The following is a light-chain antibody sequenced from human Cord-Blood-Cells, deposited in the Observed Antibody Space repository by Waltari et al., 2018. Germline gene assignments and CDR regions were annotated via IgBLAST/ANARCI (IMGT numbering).Light chain of an antibody. Sequence: QSALTQPASVSGSPGQSITISCTGTSSDVGRYNLVSWYQQHPSKAPKLMIYEGSKRPSGVSNRFSGSKSGNKASLTIAGLQAEDEADYYCCSYAGSSAVVFGGGTKLTVL. CDR2: EGS. V-gene: IGLV2-23*01. J-gene: IGLJ2*01. CDR3: CSYAGSSAVV. CDR1: SSDVGRYNL.